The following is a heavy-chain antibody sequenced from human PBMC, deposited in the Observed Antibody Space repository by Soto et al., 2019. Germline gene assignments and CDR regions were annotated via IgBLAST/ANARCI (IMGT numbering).Heavy chain of an antibody. D-gene: IGHD3-10*01. CDR3: ARDRDDYGSGNYYNRIDF. CDR1: GGIFSTYA. Sequence: QVQLVQSGAEVKKPGSSVKVSCKASGGIFSTYAISWLRQAPGQGLEWMGGIIPLFGTPNYAQRFQGRVTITADESTSTAYMELSRLISEDTAVYYCARDRDDYGSGNYYNRIDFWGQGTLVTVYS. V-gene: IGHV1-69*01. CDR2: IIPLFGTP. J-gene: IGHJ4*02.